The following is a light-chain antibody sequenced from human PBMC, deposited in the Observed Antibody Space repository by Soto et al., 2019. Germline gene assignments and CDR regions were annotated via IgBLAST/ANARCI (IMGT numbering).Light chain of an antibody. Sequence: EIVMTQSPATLSVSPGERATLSCRASQSVSSKLAWYQQKPGQAPRVLIYGASTRATGIPARFSGSGSGTEFTLPISSLQSEDFAVYHCQQYNDWPPTWTFGQGTRVEIK. V-gene: IGKV3-15*01. CDR1: QSVSSK. CDR3: QQYNDWPPTWT. J-gene: IGKJ1*01. CDR2: GAS.